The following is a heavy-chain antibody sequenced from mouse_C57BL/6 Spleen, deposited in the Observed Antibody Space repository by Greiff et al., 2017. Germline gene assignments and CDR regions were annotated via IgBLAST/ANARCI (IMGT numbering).Heavy chain of an antibody. J-gene: IGHJ3*01. D-gene: IGHD3-2*02. CDR2: INPNNGGT. CDR1: GYTFTDYY. Sequence: EVQLQQSGPELVKPGASVKISCKASGYTFTDYYMNWVKQSHGKSLEWIGDINPNNGGTSYNQKFKGKATLTVDKSSSTAYMELRSLTSEDSAVYYCARKAQAPFAYWGQETLVTVSA. CDR3: ARKAQAPFAY. V-gene: IGHV1-26*01.